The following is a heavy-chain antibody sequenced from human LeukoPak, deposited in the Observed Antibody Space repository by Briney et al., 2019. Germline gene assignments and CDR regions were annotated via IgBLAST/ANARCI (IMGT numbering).Heavy chain of an antibody. CDR1: GYTFTSYY. Sequence: ASVKVSCKASGYTFTSYYMHWVRQAPGQGLEWMGGIIPIFGTANYAQKFQGRVTITADESTSTAYMELSSLRSEDTAVYYCASSPNYDFWSGTTDYWGQGTLVTVSS. CDR3: ASSPNYDFWSGTTDY. J-gene: IGHJ4*02. V-gene: IGHV1-69*13. D-gene: IGHD3-3*01. CDR2: IIPIFGTA.